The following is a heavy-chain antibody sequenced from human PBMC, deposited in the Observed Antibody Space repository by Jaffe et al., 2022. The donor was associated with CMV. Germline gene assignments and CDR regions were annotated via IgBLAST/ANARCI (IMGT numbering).Heavy chain of an antibody. J-gene: IGHJ5*02. Sequence: QVQLVQSGAEVKKPGASVKVSCKASGYTFTSYYMHWVRQAPGQGLEWMGIINPSGGSTSYAQKFQGRVTMTRDTSTSTVYMELSSLRSEDTAVYYCAREHCSGGSCYSKYWFDPWGQGTLVTVSS. CDR2: INPSGGST. CDR1: GYTFTSYY. CDR3: AREHCSGGSCYSKYWFDP. D-gene: IGHD2-15*01. V-gene: IGHV1-46*01.